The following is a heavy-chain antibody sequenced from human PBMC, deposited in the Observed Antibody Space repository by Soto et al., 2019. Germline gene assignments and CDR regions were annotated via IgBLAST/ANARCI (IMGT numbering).Heavy chain of an antibody. CDR3: TRQNCSGGSCYSEKYYYGLDG. Sequence: EVQLVESGGGLVKPGGSLRLSCAASGFTFSNAWMNWVHQAPGKGLEWVGRIKSKTDGGTADYAAPVKGRFTISRDDSKITLYLQMDSLITEDTAVYYCTRQNCSGGSCYSEKYYYGLDGWGQGTTVSVSS. CDR1: GFTFSNAW. CDR2: IKSKTDGGTA. D-gene: IGHD2-15*01. V-gene: IGHV3-15*07. J-gene: IGHJ6*02.